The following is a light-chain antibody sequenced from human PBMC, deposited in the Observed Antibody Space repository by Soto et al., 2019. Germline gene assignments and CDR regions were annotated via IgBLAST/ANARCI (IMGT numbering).Light chain of an antibody. J-gene: IGKJ1*01. CDR2: GAS. CDR1: QSVSSN. CDR3: QRYNNWPWT. Sequence: EIVMTQSPATLSVSPGERATLSCGASQSVSSNLAWYQQKPGQAPRLLIYGASTRATGIPARFSGSGSGTEFTLTISSLQSEDFAVYYCQRYNNWPWTFGQGTKVDIK. V-gene: IGKV3-15*01.